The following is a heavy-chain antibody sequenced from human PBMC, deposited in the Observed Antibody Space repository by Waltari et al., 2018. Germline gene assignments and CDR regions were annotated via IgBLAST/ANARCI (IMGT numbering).Heavy chain of an antibody. CDR2: IYYIGST. J-gene: IGHJ4*02. D-gene: IGHD4-17*01. V-gene: IGHV4-59*08. Sequence: QVQLQESGPGLVKPSETLSLTCTVSAGSISSYYWSWIRQPPGKGLEWIGYIYYIGSTNYNPSLKSRVTISVDTSKNQFSLKLSSVTAADTAVYYCARTTNDEYFDYWGQGTLVTVSS. CDR3: ARTTNDEYFDY. CDR1: AGSISSYY.